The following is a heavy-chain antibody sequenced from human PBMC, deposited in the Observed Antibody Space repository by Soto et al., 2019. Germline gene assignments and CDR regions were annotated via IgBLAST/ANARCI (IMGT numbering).Heavy chain of an antibody. Sequence: GASVKVSCKASGGTFSSYAISWVRQAPGQGLEWMGGSIPIFGTANYAQKFQGRVTITADESTSTAYMEMSRLRSEDTAVYYCARGVVGATNWFEPRGQGTLVTVSP. V-gene: IGHV1-69*13. J-gene: IGHJ5*02. CDR3: ARGVVGATNWFEP. CDR2: SIPIFGTA. CDR1: GGTFSSYA. D-gene: IGHD1-26*01.